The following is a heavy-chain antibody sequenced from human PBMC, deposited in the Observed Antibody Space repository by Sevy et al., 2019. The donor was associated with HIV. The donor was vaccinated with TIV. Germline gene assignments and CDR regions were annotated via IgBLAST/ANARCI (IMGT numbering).Heavy chain of an antibody. J-gene: IGHJ4*02. CDR3: ARSRFLGAGTGDYFDY. D-gene: IGHD6-19*01. Sequence: SETLSLTCAVSGYSISSGYYWGWIRQPPGKGLEWIGSIYHSGSTYYNPSLKSRVTISVDTSKNQFSLKLSSVTAAYTAVYYCARSRFLGAGTGDYFDYWGQGTLVTVSS. CDR2: IYHSGST. CDR1: GYSISSGYY. V-gene: IGHV4-38-2*01.